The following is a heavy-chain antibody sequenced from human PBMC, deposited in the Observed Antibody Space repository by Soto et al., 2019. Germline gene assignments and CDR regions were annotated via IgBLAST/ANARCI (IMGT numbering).Heavy chain of an antibody. J-gene: IGHJ4*02. CDR1: GFTFSSYA. Sequence: GGSLRLSCAASGFTFSSYAMIWVRQAPGEGLEWVSAISGSGGSTYYADSVKGRFTISRDNSKNTLYLQMNSLRAEDTAVYYCAKPTLGYCTNGVCPLGYWGQGTLVTVSS. CDR2: ISGSGGST. V-gene: IGHV3-23*01. D-gene: IGHD2-8*01. CDR3: AKPTLGYCTNGVCPLGY.